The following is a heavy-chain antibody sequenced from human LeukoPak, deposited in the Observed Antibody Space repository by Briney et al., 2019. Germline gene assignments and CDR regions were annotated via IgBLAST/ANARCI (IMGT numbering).Heavy chain of an antibody. CDR3: ASKSRMATIGN. CDR2: INHSGST. D-gene: IGHD5-24*01. J-gene: IGHJ4*02. V-gene: IGHV4-34*01. CDR1: GGSFSGYY. Sequence: PSETLSLTCAVYGGSFSGYYWSWIRQPPGKGLEWIGEINHSGSTNYNPSLKSRVTISVDTSKNQFSLRLSSVTAADTAVYYCASKSRMATIGNWGQGTLVTVSS.